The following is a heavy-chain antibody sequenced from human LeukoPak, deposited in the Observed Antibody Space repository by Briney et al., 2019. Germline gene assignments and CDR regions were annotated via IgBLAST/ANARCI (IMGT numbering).Heavy chain of an antibody. Sequence: PSETLSLTCTVSGGSISSSSYYWGWIRQPPGKGLEWIGSIYYSGSTYYNPSLKSRVTISVDTSKNQFSLKLSSVTAADTAVYYCARGSLPTRNSGYESTTGVYWGQGTLVTVSS. CDR1: GGSISSSSYY. V-gene: IGHV4-39*07. CDR3: ARGSLPTRNSGYESTTGVY. D-gene: IGHD5-12*01. CDR2: IYYSGST. J-gene: IGHJ4*02.